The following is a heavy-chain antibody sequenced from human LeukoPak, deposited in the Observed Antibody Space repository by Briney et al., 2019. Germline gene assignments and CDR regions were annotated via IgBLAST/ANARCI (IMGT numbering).Heavy chain of an antibody. D-gene: IGHD3-16*01. V-gene: IGHV1-8*01. Sequence: ASVKVSCKASGYTFTSYDINWVLQATGQGLEWMGWMNPNSGNTGYTQKFQGRVTMTRNTSISTAYMELSSLRSEDTAVYYCARVMLRRKNWFDPWGQGTLVTVSS. CDR3: ARVMLRRKNWFDP. CDR1: GYTFTSYD. CDR2: MNPNSGNT. J-gene: IGHJ5*02.